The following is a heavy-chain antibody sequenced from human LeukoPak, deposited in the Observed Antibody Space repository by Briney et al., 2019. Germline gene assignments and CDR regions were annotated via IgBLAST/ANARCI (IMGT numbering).Heavy chain of an antibody. V-gene: IGHV4-59*08. J-gene: IGHJ6*02. Sequence: AETLSLTCDVSGCSISSYYWSWIREPPGKGLEWISYIYYGGITNYNPSLKSRVTISVDTSKNQFSLKLSSVTAADTAVYYCARGAVGYSSGRDLYYYYGMDVWGQGTTVTVSS. CDR2: IYYGGIT. CDR1: GCSISSYY. D-gene: IGHD6-19*01. CDR3: ARGAVGYSSGRDLYYYYGMDV.